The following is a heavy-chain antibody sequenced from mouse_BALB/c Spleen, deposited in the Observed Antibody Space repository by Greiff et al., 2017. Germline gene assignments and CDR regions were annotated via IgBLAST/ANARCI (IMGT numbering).Heavy chain of an antibody. CDR3: TRREYDPRDY. Sequence: EVQLQQSGTVLARPGASVKMSCKASGYTFTSYWMHWVKQRPGQGLEWIGAIYPGNSDTSYNQKFKGKAKLTAVTSTSTAYMELSSLTNEDSAVYYCTRREYDPRDYWGQGTTLTVSS. CDR1: GYTFTSYW. J-gene: IGHJ2*01. D-gene: IGHD2-14*01. V-gene: IGHV1-5*01. CDR2: IYPGNSDT.